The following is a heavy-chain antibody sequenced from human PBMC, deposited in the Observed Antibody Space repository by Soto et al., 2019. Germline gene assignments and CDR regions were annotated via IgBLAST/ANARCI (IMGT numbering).Heavy chain of an antibody. CDR3: AKGKGTVTPYYYYYMDV. D-gene: IGHD4-17*01. V-gene: IGHV3-30*18. CDR2: ISYDGSNK. CDR1: GFTFSSYG. J-gene: IGHJ6*03. Sequence: GGSLRLSCAASGFTFSSYGMHWVRQAPGKGLEWVAVISYDGSNKYYAGSVKGRFTISRDNSKNTLYLQMNSLRAEDTAVYYCAKGKGTVTPYYYYYMDVWGKGTTVTVSS.